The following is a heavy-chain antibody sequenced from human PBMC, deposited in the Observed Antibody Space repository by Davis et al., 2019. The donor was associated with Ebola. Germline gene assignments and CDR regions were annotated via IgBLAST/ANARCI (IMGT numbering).Heavy chain of an antibody. J-gene: IGHJ6*03. CDR2: IYTSGST. D-gene: IGHD3-3*01. Sequence: PSETLSLTCTVSGGSVSSGSYYWSWIRQPAGKGLEWIGRIYTSGSTNYNPSLKSRVTISVDTSKNQFSLKLSSVTAADTAVYYCARLVRDFWSGYRYYYYYMDVWGKGTTVTVSS. V-gene: IGHV4-61*02. CDR3: ARLVRDFWSGYRYYYYYMDV. CDR1: GGSVSSGSYY.